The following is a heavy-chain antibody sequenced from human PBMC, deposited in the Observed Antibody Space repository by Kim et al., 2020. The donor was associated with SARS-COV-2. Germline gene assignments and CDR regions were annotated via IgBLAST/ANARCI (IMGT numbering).Heavy chain of an antibody. D-gene: IGHD3-16*02. CDR2: IYYSGST. V-gene: IGHV4-59*08. CDR1: GGSISSYY. J-gene: IGHJ6*03. CDR3: ARHYHYYYMDV. Sequence: SETLSLTCTVSGGSISSYYWSWIRQPPGKGLEWIGYIYYSGSTNYNPSLKSRVTISVDTSKNQFSLKLSSVTAADTAVYYCARHYHYYYMDVWGKGTTVTVSS.